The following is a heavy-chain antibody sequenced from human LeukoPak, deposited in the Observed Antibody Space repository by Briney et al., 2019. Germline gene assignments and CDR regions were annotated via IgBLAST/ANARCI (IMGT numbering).Heavy chain of an antibody. CDR3: ARAPPITMVRGVTHNWFDP. CDR1: GYTFTDYY. V-gene: IGHV1-2*02. CDR2: INPNSGGT. J-gene: IGHJ5*02. Sequence: ASVKVSCKASGYTFTDYYMHWVRQAPGQGLEWMGWINPNSGGTNYAQKFQGRVTMTRDTSISTAYMELSRLRSDDTAVYYCARAPPITMVRGVTHNWFDPWGQGTLVTVSS. D-gene: IGHD3-10*01.